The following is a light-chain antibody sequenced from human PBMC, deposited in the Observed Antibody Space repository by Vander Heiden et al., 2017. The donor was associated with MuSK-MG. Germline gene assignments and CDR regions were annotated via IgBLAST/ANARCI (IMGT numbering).Light chain of an antibody. Sequence: SYVLTPPPSVSVAPGQTARITSGGNNIGSKSVHWYKQKPGQAPVLVVYDDSARPAGIPERCSGSNSGNTATMTIIRVEAGEEADYYCQVWDSSSDHVVFGGGTKLTVL. J-gene: IGLJ2*01. CDR2: DDS. V-gene: IGLV3-21*02. CDR1: NIGSKS. CDR3: QVWDSSSDHVV.